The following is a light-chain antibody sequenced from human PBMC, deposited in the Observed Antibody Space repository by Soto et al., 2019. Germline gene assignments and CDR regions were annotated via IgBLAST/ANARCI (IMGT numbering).Light chain of an antibody. CDR3: QQYNNWPFT. V-gene: IGKV3-15*01. Sequence: IVFTQSPGTLSLTPGARATLSCRASQNISNYLIWYQQKPGQAPRLLIYGASTRATGIPARFSVSWYGTAGNLTIRSLQSEDGAVYDGQQYNNWPFTFGPGTKVEI. J-gene: IGKJ3*01. CDR1: QNISNY. CDR2: GAS.